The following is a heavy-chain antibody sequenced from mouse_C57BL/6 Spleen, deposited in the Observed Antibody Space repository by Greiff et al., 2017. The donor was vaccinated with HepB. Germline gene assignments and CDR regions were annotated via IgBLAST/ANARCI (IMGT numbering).Heavy chain of an antibody. D-gene: IGHD1-1*01. V-gene: IGHV1-53*01. CDR1: GYTFTSYW. CDR2: INPSNGGT. J-gene: IGHJ1*03. Sequence: QVQLQQPGTELVKPGASVKLSCKASGYTFTSYWMHWVKQSHGQGLEWIGNINPSNGGTNYNEKFKSKATLTVDKSSSTAYMQLSSPTSEDSAVYYCARDYGSSWYFDVWGTGTTVTVSS. CDR3: ARDYGSSWYFDV.